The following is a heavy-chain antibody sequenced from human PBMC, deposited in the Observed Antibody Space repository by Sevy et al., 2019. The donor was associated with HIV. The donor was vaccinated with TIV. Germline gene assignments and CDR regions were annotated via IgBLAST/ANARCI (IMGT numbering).Heavy chain of an antibody. CDR3: ARDRRNYGGQYFDF. CDR1: GFTFSDYY. CDR2: ISSGTTYT. V-gene: IGHV3-11*06. D-gene: IGHD4-17*01. Sequence: GGSLRLSCEASGFTFSDYYMSWIRQAPGKGLEWISYISSGTTYTNYAYSVKGRFTISRDNAKNALHLQMNSLTAGDTAVYYCARDRRNYGGQYFDFWGQGTLVTVSS. J-gene: IGHJ4*02.